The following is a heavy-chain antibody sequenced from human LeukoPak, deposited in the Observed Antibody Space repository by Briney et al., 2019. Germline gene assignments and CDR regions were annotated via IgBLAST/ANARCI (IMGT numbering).Heavy chain of an antibody. J-gene: IGHJ4*02. V-gene: IGHV1-2*02. CDR3: ARDRDYDFWSGYVYYFDY. Sequence: ASVTLSCKASGYAFTGYYMHWVRQAPGQGLEWMGWINPNSGGTNYAQKFQGRVTMTRDTSISTAYMELSRLRSDDTPVYYCARDRDYDFWSGYVYYFDYWGQGTLVTVSS. D-gene: IGHD3-3*01. CDR1: GYAFTGYY. CDR2: INPNSGGT.